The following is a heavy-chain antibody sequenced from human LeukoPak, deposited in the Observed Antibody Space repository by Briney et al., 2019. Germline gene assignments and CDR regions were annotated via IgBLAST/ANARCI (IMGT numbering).Heavy chain of an antibody. J-gene: IGHJ4*02. V-gene: IGHV3-21*04. D-gene: IGHD1-26*01. CDR2: IDSSGGYM. CDR1: GFTFNTYS. Sequence: GGSLRLSCEASGFTFNTYSMNWARQAPGKGLEWVSSIDSSGGYMFYADSVKGRFIISRDNAKDSLYLQMSSLTAADTAVYYCAKDRSIGTYYTFDHWGQGTLVTVSS. CDR3: AKDRSIGTYYTFDH.